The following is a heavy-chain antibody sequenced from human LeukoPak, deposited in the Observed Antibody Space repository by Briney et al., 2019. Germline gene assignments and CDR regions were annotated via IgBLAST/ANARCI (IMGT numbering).Heavy chain of an antibody. V-gene: IGHV1-2*02. CDR1: GYTFTGYY. Sequence: ASVKVSCKASGYTFTGYYMHWVRQAPGQGLEWMGWINPNSGGTNYAQKFQGRVTMTRDTSISTAYMELSRLRSDDTAVYYCARSPPGVVVVTAKIDYWGQGTLVTVS. CDR3: ARSPPGVVVVTAKIDY. CDR2: INPNSGGT. D-gene: IGHD2-21*02. J-gene: IGHJ4*02.